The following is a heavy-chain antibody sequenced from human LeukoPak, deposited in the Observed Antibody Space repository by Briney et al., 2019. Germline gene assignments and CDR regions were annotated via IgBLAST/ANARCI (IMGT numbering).Heavy chain of an antibody. Sequence: GASVKVSCKASGYTFTSYGISWVRQAPGQGLEWMGWISAYNGNTNYAQKLQGRVTMTTDTSTSTAYMELSSLRSEDTAVYYCARRRIRITMVRGADAFDIWGQGTMVTVSS. CDR1: GYTFTSYG. V-gene: IGHV1-18*01. CDR3: ARRRIRITMVRGADAFDI. D-gene: IGHD3-10*01. J-gene: IGHJ3*02. CDR2: ISAYNGNT.